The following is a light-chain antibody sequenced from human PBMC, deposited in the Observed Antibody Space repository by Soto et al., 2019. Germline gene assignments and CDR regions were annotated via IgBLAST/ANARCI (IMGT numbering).Light chain of an antibody. J-gene: IGKJ2*01. CDR2: AAS. CDR3: QQSYSTPMYT. Sequence: DIQMTQSPSSLSASVGDRDTITCRASQSISSYLNWYQQKPGKAPNLLIYAASSLESGVPSRFSGSGSGTDFTLTISSLQPEDFATYYCQQSYSTPMYTFGQGTKVDIK. V-gene: IGKV1-39*01. CDR1: QSISSY.